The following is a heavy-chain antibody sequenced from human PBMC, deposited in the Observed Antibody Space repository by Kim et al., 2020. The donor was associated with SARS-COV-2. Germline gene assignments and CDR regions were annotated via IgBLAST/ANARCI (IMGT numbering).Heavy chain of an antibody. CDR2: IWYDGSNK. V-gene: IGHV3-33*06. CDR1: GFTFSSYG. Sequence: GGSLRLSCAASGFTFSSYGMHWVRQAPGKGLEWVAVIWYDGSNKYYADSVKGRFTISSDNSKNALYLQMNSLRAEDTAVYYCAKVDTAMGGQDYYYYYGMDVWGQGTTVTVSS. CDR3: AKVDTAMGGQDYYYYYGMDV. D-gene: IGHD5-18*01. J-gene: IGHJ6*02.